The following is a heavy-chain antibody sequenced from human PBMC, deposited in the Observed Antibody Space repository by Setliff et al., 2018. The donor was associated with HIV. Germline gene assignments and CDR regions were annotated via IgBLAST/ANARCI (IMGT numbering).Heavy chain of an antibody. Sequence: LSLTCAVYGGSLSDYSWSWIRQPPGKGLEWIGEMNHSGSTNYNPSLKSRVTISVDASKNQFSLKLSSVTAADTAVYYCARGQQIVNWFDPWGQGTLVTVSS. D-gene: IGHD3-22*01. V-gene: IGHV4-34*01. CDR3: ARGQQIVNWFDP. J-gene: IGHJ5*02. CDR2: MNHSGST. CDR1: GGSLSDYS.